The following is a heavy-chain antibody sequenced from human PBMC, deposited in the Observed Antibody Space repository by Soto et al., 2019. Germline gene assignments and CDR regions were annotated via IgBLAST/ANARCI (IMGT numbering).Heavy chain of an antibody. CDR3: ARQRYYDY. V-gene: IGHV5-51*01. J-gene: IGHJ4*02. CDR2: TYPGDSNI. Sequence: EPLKISCHASGYIFHKYWLGWVRQMPGKGLEWLGITYPGDSNIRYNPSFQGPGTIAADKSRSTTYLHWSSLKASDTAMYYCARQRYYDYWGQGTRDAVSS. D-gene: IGHD2-21*01. CDR1: GYIFHKYW.